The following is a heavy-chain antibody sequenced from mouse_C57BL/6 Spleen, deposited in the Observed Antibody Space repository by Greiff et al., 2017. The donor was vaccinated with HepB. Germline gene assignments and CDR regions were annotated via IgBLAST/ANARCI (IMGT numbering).Heavy chain of an antibody. CDR1: GFTFSSYA. CDR2: ISDGGSYT. CDR3: ARAPNYRGYFDY. Sequence: EVQLVESGGGLVKPGGSLKLSCAASGFTFSSYAMSWVRQTPEKRLEWVATISDGGSYTYYPDNVKGRFTISRDNAKNNLYLQMSHLKSEDTAMYYCARAPNYRGYFDYWGQGTTLTVSS. V-gene: IGHV5-4*01. D-gene: IGHD2-1*01. J-gene: IGHJ2*01.